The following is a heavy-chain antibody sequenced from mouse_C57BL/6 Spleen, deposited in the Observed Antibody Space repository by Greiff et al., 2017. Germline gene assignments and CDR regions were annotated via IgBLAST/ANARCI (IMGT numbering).Heavy chain of an antibody. Sequence: VQLKQSGPELVKPGASVKISCKASGYTFTDYYMNWVKQSHGKSLEWIGDINPNNGGTSYNQKFKGKATLTVDKSSSTAYMELRSLTSEDSAVYYCARTSYYAMDYWGQGTSVTVSS. V-gene: IGHV1-26*01. CDR3: ARTSYYAMDY. CDR2: INPNNGGT. CDR1: GYTFTDYY. J-gene: IGHJ4*01.